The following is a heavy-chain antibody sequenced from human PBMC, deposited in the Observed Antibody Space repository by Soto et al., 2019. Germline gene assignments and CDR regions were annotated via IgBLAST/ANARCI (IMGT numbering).Heavy chain of an antibody. CDR2: MSTSNGNT. V-gene: IGHV1-18*01. Sequence: QVQLVQSGAEVKKPGASVKVSCKASGYTFTSYDISWVRQAPGQGLEWMGWMSTSNGNTNYAQKLQGRVTMTTDTSTSTANMALRSLRPDDTAVYFCARDRNWVDPWGQGTLVTVS. CDR1: GYTFTSYD. CDR3: ARDRNWVDP. J-gene: IGHJ5*02.